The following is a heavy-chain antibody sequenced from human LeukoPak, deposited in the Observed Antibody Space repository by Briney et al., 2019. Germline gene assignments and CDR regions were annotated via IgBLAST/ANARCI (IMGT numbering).Heavy chain of an antibody. V-gene: IGHV3-21*01. CDR3: ARDWSSNLDY. Sequence: PGGSLRLSCAASGFTFSSYSMNWVRQAPGKGLEWVSSISSSNTYIYYADSVKGRFTISRDNAKNSVYLQMNSLRAEDTAVYFCARDWSSNLDYWGHGTLVTVSS. J-gene: IGHJ4*01. CDR1: GFTFSSYS. CDR2: ISSSNTYI. D-gene: IGHD4-11*01.